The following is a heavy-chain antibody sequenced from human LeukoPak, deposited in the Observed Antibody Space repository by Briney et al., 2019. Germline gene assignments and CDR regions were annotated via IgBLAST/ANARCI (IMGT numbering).Heavy chain of an antibody. J-gene: IGHJ4*02. Sequence: LSLSHGACGVPIEEYTMKGVSQAVGEALERVSLISGDGGSTYYADSVKGRFTISRDNSKNSLYLQMNSLSTEDTALYYCAKGGSGWSYYFDFWGQGTLVTVSS. D-gene: IGHD6-19*01. CDR3: AKGGSGWSYYFDF. CDR2: ISGDGGST. CDR1: GVPIEEYT. V-gene: IGHV3-43*01.